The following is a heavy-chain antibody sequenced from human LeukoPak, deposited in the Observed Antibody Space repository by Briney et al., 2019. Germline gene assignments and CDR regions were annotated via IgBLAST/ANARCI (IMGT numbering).Heavy chain of an antibody. D-gene: IGHD5-18*01. CDR3: ARGWDTAMVEYYFDY. CDR2: INPSCGST. V-gene: IGHV1-46*01. Sequence: GGSLRLSCAASGFTFTSYYMHWVRQAPGQGLEWMGIINPSCGSTSYAQKFQGRVTMTRDTSTSTVYMELSSLRSEDTAVYYCARGWDTAMVEYYFDYWGQGTLVTVSS. CDR1: GFTFTSYY. J-gene: IGHJ4*02.